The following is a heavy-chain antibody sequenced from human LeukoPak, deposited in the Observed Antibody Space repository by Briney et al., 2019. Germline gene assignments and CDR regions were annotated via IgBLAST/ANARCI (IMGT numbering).Heavy chain of an antibody. CDR2: ISTSSRTI. J-gene: IGHJ4*02. D-gene: IGHD3-3*01. CDR3: ARDGYDFWSDYPTTLDC. V-gene: IGHV3-48*01. CDR1: GFNFSTYS. Sequence: PGGSLRLSCAASGFNFSTYSMNWVRQAPGKGLEWVSYISTSSRTIYYADSVKGRSTISRDNAKNSLYLQLNSLRAEDTAVCYCARDGYDFWSDYPTTLDCWGQGTLVTVSS.